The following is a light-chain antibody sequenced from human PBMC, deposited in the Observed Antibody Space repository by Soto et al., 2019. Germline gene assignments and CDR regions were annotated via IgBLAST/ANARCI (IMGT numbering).Light chain of an antibody. CDR3: ATWDSSLAAHV. CDR2: ETD. CDR1: TSNTGNNY. V-gene: IGLV1-51*02. Sequence: QSVLTQPPSVSAAPGQRVTISCSGSTSNTGNNYVSWYQQLPGTAPKLLIYETDKRPSGIPDRFSGSKSGTSATLGISGLRTGDEADYYCATWDSSLAAHVFGTGTKVTVL. J-gene: IGLJ1*01.